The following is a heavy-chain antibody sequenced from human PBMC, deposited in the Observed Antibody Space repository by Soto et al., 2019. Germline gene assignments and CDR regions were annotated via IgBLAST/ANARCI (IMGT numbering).Heavy chain of an antibody. CDR3: AADTNHCSGGSCYA. Sequence: GGSLRLSCAASGFTFSDYYMSWVRQAPGKGLEWVSYISTSSSYTNYADSVKGRFTISRDNAKNSLYLQMHSLRAEDTAVYYCAADTNHCSGGSCYAWGQGTLVTVSS. V-gene: IGHV3-11*06. CDR2: ISTSSSYT. D-gene: IGHD2-15*01. CDR1: GFTFSDYY. J-gene: IGHJ4*02.